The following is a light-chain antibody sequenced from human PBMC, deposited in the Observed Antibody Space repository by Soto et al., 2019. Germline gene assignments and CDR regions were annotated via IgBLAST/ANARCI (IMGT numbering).Light chain of an antibody. CDR1: QSVISSH. CDR3: HQYDNAPFT. CDR2: GAS. V-gene: IGKV3-20*01. J-gene: IGKJ3*01. Sequence: ETVLTQSPGTLSLSPGERATLSCRASQSVISSHLAWYQQKPGQAPRLLIYGASSGATGIPDRFSGSGSGTDFTLTISRLEPEDFAVYYCHQYDNAPFTFGPGTRVGIK.